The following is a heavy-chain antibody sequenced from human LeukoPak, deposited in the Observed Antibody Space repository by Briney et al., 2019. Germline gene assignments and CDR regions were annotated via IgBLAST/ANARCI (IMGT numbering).Heavy chain of an antibody. CDR1: GYTFTGYY. CDR2: INPNSGGT. J-gene: IGHJ5*02. V-gene: IGHV1-2*06. Sequence: ASVKVSCKASGYTFTGYYMHWVRQAPGQGLEWMGRINPNSGGTNYAQKFQGRVTMTRDTSISTAYMELSRLRSDDTAVYYCARAVNDDFWSGSGKWCDPWGQGTLVTVSS. CDR3: ARAVNDDFWSGSGKWCDP. D-gene: IGHD3-3*01.